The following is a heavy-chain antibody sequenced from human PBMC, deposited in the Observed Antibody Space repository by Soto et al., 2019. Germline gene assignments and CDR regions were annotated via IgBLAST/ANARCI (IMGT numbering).Heavy chain of an antibody. CDR1: GFTFSSIG. Sequence: QVQLVESGGGVVQPGRSLRLSCAASGFTFSSIGMHWVRQAPGKGLEWVAVISHDGNNVYYADSVKGRFTISRDNSKNTLFLHMNSLSPEDTALYFCAKDDPVRGVAFDYWGQGTLVTVSS. D-gene: IGHD5-12*01. J-gene: IGHJ4*02. CDR3: AKDDPVRGVAFDY. V-gene: IGHV3-30*18. CDR2: ISHDGNNV.